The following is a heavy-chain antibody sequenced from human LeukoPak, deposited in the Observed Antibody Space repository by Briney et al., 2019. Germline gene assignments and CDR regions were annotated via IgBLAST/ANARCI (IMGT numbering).Heavy chain of an antibody. J-gene: IGHJ4*02. Sequence: VSVKVSCKASGYTFTGYYMHWVRQAPGQGLEWMGWINPNSGGTNYAQKFQGWVTMTRDTSISTAYMELSRLRSDDTAVYYCARAQSGRYGSGSYLFDYWGQGTLVTVSS. CDR2: INPNSGGT. CDR1: GYTFTGYY. V-gene: IGHV1-2*04. D-gene: IGHD3-10*01. CDR3: ARAQSGRYGSGSYLFDY.